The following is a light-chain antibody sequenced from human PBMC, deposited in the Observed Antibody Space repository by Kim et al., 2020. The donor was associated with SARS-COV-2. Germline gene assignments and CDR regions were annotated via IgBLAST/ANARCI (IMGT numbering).Light chain of an antibody. Sequence: VTISCTGSSSNSGAGFNVHWYQCLPGTAPKLLISDNNNRPSGVPDRFSASKSATSASLAITGLQAEDEADYYCQSYDSSLSGFVIFGGGTQLTVL. CDR3: QSYDSSLSGFVI. CDR2: DNN. CDR1: SSNSGAGFN. V-gene: IGLV1-40*01. J-gene: IGLJ2*01.